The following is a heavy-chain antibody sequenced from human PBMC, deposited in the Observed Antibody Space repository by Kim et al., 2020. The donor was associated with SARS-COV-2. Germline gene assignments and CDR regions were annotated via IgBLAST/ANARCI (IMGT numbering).Heavy chain of an antibody. D-gene: IGHD1-26*01. J-gene: IGHJ6*02. V-gene: IGHV3-33*05. CDR3: AGSGSYTFSSYGMDV. CDR2: ISYDGSNK. CDR1: GFTFSSYG. Sequence: GGSLRLSCAASGFTFSSYGMHWVRQAPGKGLEWVAVISYDGSNKYYADSVKGRFTISRDNSKNTLYLQMNSLRAEDTAVYYCAGSGSYTFSSYGMDVWG.